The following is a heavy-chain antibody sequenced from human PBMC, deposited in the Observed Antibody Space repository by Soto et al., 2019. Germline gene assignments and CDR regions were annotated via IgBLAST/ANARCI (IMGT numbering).Heavy chain of an antibody. Sequence: SVKVSCKASGGTFSSYAISWVRQAPGQGLEWMGWIIPIFGRTNYAQKFQGWVTMTRDTSISTAYMELSRLRSDDTAVYYCARGGATSFGVVHYYYYGMDVWGQGTTVTVSS. CDR3: ARGGATSFGVVHYYYYGMDV. CDR2: IIPIFGRT. CDR1: GGTFSSYA. V-gene: IGHV1-69*05. D-gene: IGHD3-3*01. J-gene: IGHJ6*02.